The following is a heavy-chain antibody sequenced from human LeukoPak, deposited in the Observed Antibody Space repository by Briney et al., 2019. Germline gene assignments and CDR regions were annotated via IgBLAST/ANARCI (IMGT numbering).Heavy chain of an antibody. D-gene: IGHD3-22*01. CDR1: GFTFSSYG. CDR2: IWYDGSNK. CDR3: ASYNYYDSSGYYSDY. J-gene: IGHJ4*02. Sequence: GGSLRLSCAASGFTFSSYGMHWVRQAPGKGLEWVAVIWYDGSNKYYADSVKGRFTISRDNSKNTLYPQMNSLRAEDTAVYYCASYNYYDSSGYYSDYWGQGTLVTVSS. V-gene: IGHV3-33*01.